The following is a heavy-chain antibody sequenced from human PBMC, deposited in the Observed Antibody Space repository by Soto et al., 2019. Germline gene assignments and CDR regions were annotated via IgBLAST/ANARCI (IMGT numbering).Heavy chain of an antibody. D-gene: IGHD3-10*01. Sequence: SETLSLTCTVSGGSISSYYWSWIRQPPGKGLEWIGYIYYSGSTNYNPSLKSRVTISVDTSKNQFSLKLSSVTAVDTAVYYCAREPTPIWFGESSGMDVWGQGTTVTVS. CDR2: IYYSGST. J-gene: IGHJ6*02. CDR1: GGSISSYY. V-gene: IGHV4-59*01. CDR3: AREPTPIWFGESSGMDV.